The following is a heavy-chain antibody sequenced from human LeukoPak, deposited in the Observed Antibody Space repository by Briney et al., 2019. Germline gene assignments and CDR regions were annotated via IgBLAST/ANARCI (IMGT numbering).Heavy chain of an antibody. V-gene: IGHV1-18*01. J-gene: IGHJ2*01. CDR3: ARVAIGSWYFDL. D-gene: IGHD2-15*01. CDR1: GYTFTSYG. CDR2: ISAYNGNT. Sequence: ASVKVSCKASGYTFTSYGISWVRQAPGQGLECMGWISAYNGNTNYAQKLQGRVTMTTDTSTSTAFMDLRSLRSDDTAVYHCARVAIGSWYFDLWGRGTLVTVSS.